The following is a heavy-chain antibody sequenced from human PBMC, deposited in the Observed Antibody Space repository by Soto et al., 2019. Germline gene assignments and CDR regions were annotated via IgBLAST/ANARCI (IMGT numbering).Heavy chain of an antibody. CDR1: GGSVSSGSFH. CDR2: VHNSGYT. V-gene: IGHV4-61*01. CDR3: AREGGGIPYYGMDV. Sequence: PSETLSLTCTVSGGSVSSGSFHWSWTRQPPGKGLEWIGFVHNSGYTDYNPSLKGRVTISGDTSNNQFSLKLTAVTTADTAVYYCAREGGGIPYYGMDVWGRGTTVTVSS. J-gene: IGHJ6*02. D-gene: IGHD3-16*02.